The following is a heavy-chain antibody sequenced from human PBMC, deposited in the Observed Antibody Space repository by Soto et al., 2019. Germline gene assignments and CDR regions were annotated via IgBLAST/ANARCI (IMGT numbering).Heavy chain of an antibody. V-gene: IGHV4-38-2*01. D-gene: IGHD5-18*01. CDR2: IYHSGST. J-gene: IGHJ6*02. CDR3: ARHTGGSTYHYVFSYGMDV. Sequence: SETLSLTCAVSGGSINSAYYWGWIRQPPGKGLEWIGSIYHSGSTNYNPSLKSRVTISVDTSKNQLSLKLNSVTAADTALYYCARHTGGSTYHYVFSYGMDVWGQGTTVTVS. CDR1: GGSINSAYY.